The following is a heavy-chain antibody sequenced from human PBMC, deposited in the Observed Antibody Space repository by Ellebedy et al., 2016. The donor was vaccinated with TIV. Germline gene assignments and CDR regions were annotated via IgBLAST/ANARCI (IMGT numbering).Heavy chain of an antibody. J-gene: IGHJ4*02. D-gene: IGHD2-15*01. CDR1: GGSISSYY. CDR2: IYYSGST. V-gene: IGHV4-59*01. Sequence: MPSETLSLTCTVSGGSISSYYWSWIRQPPGKGLEWIGYIYYSGSTNYNPSLKSRVTISVDTSKNQFSLKLSSVTAADTAVYYCARALGYCSGGSCYEDRLDYWGQGTLVTVSS. CDR3: ARALGYCSGGSCYEDRLDY.